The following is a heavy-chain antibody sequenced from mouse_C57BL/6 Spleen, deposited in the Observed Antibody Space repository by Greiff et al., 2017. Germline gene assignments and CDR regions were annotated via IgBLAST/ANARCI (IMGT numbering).Heavy chain of an antibody. V-gene: IGHV1-82*01. CDR1: GYAFSSSW. D-gene: IGHD3-2*02. Sequence: VQLQQSGPELVKPGASVKISCKASGYAFSSSWMNWVKQRPGKGLEWIGRIYPGDGDTNYNGKFKGKATLTADKSSSTAYMQLSSLTSEDSAVYFCARRDRSGYFDYWGQGTTLTVSS. CDR3: ARRDRSGYFDY. CDR2: IYPGDGDT. J-gene: IGHJ2*01.